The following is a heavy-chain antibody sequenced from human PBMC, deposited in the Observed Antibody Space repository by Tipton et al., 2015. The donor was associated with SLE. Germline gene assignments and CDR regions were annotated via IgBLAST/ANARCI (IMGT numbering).Heavy chain of an antibody. CDR2: INHSGST. V-gene: IGHV4-30-2*02. D-gene: IGHD4-23*01. J-gene: IGHJ4*02. CDR1: GGSISSGGYS. Sequence: TLSLTCAVSGGSISSGGYSWSWIRQPPGKGLEWIGEINHSGSTNYNPSLKSRVTISVDTSKDQFSLKLSSVTAADTAVYYCAREVDYGGICYFDYWGQGTLVTVSS. CDR3: AREVDYGGICYFDY.